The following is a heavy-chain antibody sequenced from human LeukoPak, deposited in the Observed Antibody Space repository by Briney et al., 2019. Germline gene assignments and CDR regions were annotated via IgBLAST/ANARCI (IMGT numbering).Heavy chain of an antibody. CDR1: GLTFSDYY. Sequence: GSLRLSCAASGLTFSDYYMSWIRQAPGKGLEWVSYISRSSSHTDHADSVKGRFTVSRDNAKNSAYLQMSSPRAEDTAVYHCARILRLHTPRAFDIWGRGTMVTVSS. CDR2: ISRSSSHT. J-gene: IGHJ3*02. V-gene: IGHV3-11*03. CDR3: ARILRLHTPRAFDI. D-gene: IGHD4-11*01.